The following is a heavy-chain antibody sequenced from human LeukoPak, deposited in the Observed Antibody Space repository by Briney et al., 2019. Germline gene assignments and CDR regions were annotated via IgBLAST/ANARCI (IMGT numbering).Heavy chain of an antibody. Sequence: GGSLRLSCAASGFTFSDYYMSWVRQAPGKGLEWVSVIYSGGSTYYADSVKGRFTISRDNSKNTLYLQMNSLRAEDTAVYYCVKSAPRNYVGYFDYWGQGTLVTVSS. V-gene: IGHV3-53*01. CDR1: GFTFSDYY. CDR3: VKSAPRNYVGYFDY. J-gene: IGHJ4*02. CDR2: IYSGGST. D-gene: IGHD4-11*01.